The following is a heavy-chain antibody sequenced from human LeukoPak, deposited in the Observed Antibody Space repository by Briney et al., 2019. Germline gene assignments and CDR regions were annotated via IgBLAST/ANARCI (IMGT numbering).Heavy chain of an antibody. CDR2: ISYDESNE. Sequence: PVSAPRLSNANCGVTFIKGTIVDVGEGLVNKMKWVAVISYDESNEFYVDSVRGRFTISRDNAKNILYLQMNSLRSEDSAVYHCVRGLEEYGGAARVGAPDFWGQGTPVIVSS. CDR1: GVTFIKGT. CDR3: VRGLEEYGGAARVGAPDF. J-gene: IGHJ4*02. V-gene: IGHV3-30*04. D-gene: IGHD2-15*01.